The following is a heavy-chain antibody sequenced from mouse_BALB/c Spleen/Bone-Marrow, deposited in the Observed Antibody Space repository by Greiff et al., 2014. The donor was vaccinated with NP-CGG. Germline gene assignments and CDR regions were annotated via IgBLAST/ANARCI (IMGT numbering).Heavy chain of an antibody. CDR1: GFTFSSYA. J-gene: IGHJ4*01. D-gene: IGHD3-2*01. V-gene: IGHV5-6-5*01. Sequence: EVKLVESGGGLVKPGGSLKLSCAASGFTFSSYAMSWVRQTPEKRLEWVASISSGGSTYYPDSVKGRFTISRDNARNTLYLQMSSLRSEDTAMYYCARGDSSGYPYAMDYWGQGTSVTVSS. CDR3: ARGDSSGYPYAMDY. CDR2: ISSGGST.